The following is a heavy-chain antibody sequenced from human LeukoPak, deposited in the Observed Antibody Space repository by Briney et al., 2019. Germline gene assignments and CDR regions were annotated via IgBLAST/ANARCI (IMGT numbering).Heavy chain of an antibody. CDR3: ARDMDTGPDLFDY. V-gene: IGHV1-2*02. Sequence: ASVKVSRKASGYTFTDYYLHWVRQAPGQGLEWMGWINPNSGDTDYAQKFQGRVTMTRDTSISTAYMELSRLRYDDTAVYYCARDMDTGPDLFDYWGQGTLVTVSS. J-gene: IGHJ4*02. D-gene: IGHD5-18*01. CDR1: GYTFTDYY. CDR2: INPNSGDT.